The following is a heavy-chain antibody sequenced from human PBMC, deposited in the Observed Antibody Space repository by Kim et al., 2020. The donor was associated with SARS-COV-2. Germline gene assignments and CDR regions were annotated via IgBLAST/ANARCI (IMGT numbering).Heavy chain of an antibody. D-gene: IGHD1-20*01. CDR1: GFTFSSYG. J-gene: IGHJ4*02. CDR3: AKETRDEDNWKFTHDY. Sequence: GGSLRLSCAASGFTFSSYGMHWVRQAPGKGLEWVAVISYDGSNKYYADSVKGRFTISIDNSKNTLYLQMNSLRAEDTAVYYCAKETRDEDNWKFTHDYWGQGTLVTVSS. V-gene: IGHV3-30*18. CDR2: ISYDGSNK.